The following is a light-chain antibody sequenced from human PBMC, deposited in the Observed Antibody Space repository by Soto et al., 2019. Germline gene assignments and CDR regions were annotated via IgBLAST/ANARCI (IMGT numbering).Light chain of an antibody. CDR3: AAWDDSLNGYVV. CDR1: SSNLGAGYD. V-gene: IGLV1-40*01. J-gene: IGLJ2*01. Sequence: QSVLTQPPSVSGAPGQRVTISCTGNSSNLGAGYDVHWYQQLPGAAPKLVIFGNRNRPSGVPERFSGSKSGTSASLAITGLQAEDEADYYCAAWDDSLNGYVVFGGGTQLTVL. CDR2: GNR.